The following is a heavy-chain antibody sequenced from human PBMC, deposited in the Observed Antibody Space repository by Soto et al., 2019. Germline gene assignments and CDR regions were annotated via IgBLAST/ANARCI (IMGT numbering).Heavy chain of an antibody. J-gene: IGHJ4*02. Sequence: EVQLVESGGGLVKPGGSLRLCCVASGFTFSNAWMTWVRQAPGKGLEWVGRIKSKTDGGTTYYAAPVKGRFTISRDDSKNVVCLQMNSLKTEDTAVYYCTTTGTIDYWGQGTLVTVSS. D-gene: IGHD1-1*01. CDR2: IKSKTDGGTT. CDR1: GFTFSNAW. CDR3: TTTGTIDY. V-gene: IGHV3-15*01.